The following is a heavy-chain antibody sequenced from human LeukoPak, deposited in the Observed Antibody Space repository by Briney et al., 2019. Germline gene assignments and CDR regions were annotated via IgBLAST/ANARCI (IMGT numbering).Heavy chain of an antibody. CDR3: ARGQGVTTVMNWFDP. CDR2: INHSGST. V-gene: IGHV4-34*01. D-gene: IGHD4-11*01. CDR1: GGSFSGYY. Sequence: SESLSLTCAVYGGSFSGYYWSWIRQPPGKGLEWIGEINHSGSTNYNPSLKSRVTISVDTSKNQFSLKLSSVTAADTAVYYCARGQGVTTVMNWFDPWGQGTLVTVSS. J-gene: IGHJ5*02.